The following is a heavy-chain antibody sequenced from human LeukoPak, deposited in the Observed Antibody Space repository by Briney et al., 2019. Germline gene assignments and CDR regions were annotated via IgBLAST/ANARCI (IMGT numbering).Heavy chain of an antibody. Sequence: ASVKVSCKASGYTFTGYYMHWVRQAPGQGLEWMGWINPNSGGTNYAQKFQGRVTMTRDTSTSTVYMELSSLRSEDTAVYYCARDNVLRSADAFDIWGQGTMVTVSS. CDR2: INPNSGGT. D-gene: IGHD3-3*01. V-gene: IGHV1-2*02. CDR3: ARDNVLRSADAFDI. CDR1: GYTFTGYY. J-gene: IGHJ3*02.